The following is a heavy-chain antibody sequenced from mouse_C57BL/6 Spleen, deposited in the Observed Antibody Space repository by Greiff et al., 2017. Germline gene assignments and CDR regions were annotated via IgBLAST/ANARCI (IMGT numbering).Heavy chain of an antibody. Sequence: QVQLQQSGPELVKPGASVKISCKASGYAFSSSWMNWVKQRPGQGLEWIGRIYPGDGDTNYNGKFKGKATLTADKSSSTAYMQLSSLTSEDSAVYFCARGDYYGSSLYAMDYWGQGTSVTVSS. J-gene: IGHJ4*01. CDR1: GYAFSSSW. CDR2: IYPGDGDT. CDR3: ARGDYYGSSLYAMDY. D-gene: IGHD1-1*01. V-gene: IGHV1-82*01.